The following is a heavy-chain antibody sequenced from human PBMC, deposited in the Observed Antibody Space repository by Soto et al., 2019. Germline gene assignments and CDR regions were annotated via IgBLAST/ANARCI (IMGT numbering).Heavy chain of an antibody. CDR1: GGSISSYY. D-gene: IGHD3-22*01. CDR3: ARVQTYYYDSSGGPFDY. J-gene: IGHJ4*02. V-gene: IGHV4-59*01. Sequence: SETLSLTCTVSGGSISSYYWSWIRQPPGKGLEWIGYIYYSGSTNYNPSHKSRVTISVDTSKNQFSLKLSSVTAADTAVYYCARVQTYYYDSSGGPFDYWGQGTLVTVSS. CDR2: IYYSGST.